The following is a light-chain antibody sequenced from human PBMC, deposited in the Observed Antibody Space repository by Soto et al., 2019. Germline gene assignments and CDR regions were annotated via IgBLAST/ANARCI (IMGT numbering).Light chain of an antibody. CDR1: QGISNY. V-gene: IGKV1-27*01. CDR3: QRYNSAPPFT. Sequence: DIQMTQSPSSLSASVGDRVTITCRASQGISNYLAWYQQKPGKVPKLLIYAASTLQSGVPSRFSGSGSGTDFTLTISSLLPEDLATYYCQRYNSAPPFTFGPGTKVDMK. J-gene: IGKJ3*01. CDR2: AAS.